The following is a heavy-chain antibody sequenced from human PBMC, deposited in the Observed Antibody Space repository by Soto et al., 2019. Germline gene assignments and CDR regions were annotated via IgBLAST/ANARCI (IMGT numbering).Heavy chain of an antibody. Sequence: SVKVSCKASGGTFSSYTISWVRQAPGQGLEWMGRIIPILGIANYAQKFQGRVTITADKSTSTAYMELSSLRSEGTAVYYCARGHDILTFDYWGQGTLVTVSS. D-gene: IGHD3-9*01. CDR1: GGTFSSYT. V-gene: IGHV1-69*02. J-gene: IGHJ4*02. CDR2: IIPILGIA. CDR3: ARGHDILTFDY.